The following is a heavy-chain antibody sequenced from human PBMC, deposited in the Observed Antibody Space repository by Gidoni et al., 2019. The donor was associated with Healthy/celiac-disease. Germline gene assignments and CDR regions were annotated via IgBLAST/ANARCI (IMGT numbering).Heavy chain of an antibody. D-gene: IGHD1-1*01. V-gene: IGHV2-26*01. CDR1: GFSLSNARMG. CDR2: IFSNDEK. CDR3: ARIFESLERDAFDI. J-gene: IGHJ3*02. Sequence: QVTLKESGPVLVKPTETLTLTCTVSGFSLSNARMGVSWLRQPPGKALEWLAHIFSNDEKSYSTSLKSRLTISKDTSKSQVVLTMTNMDPVDTATYYCARIFESLERDAFDIWGQGTMVTVSS.